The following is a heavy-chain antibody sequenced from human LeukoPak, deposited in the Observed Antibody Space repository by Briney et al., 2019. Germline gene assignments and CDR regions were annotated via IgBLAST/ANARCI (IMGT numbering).Heavy chain of an antibody. CDR1: GFTFSSYA. D-gene: IGHD3-3*01. CDR3: AREYSFGVTDYYYYGMDV. J-gene: IGHJ6*02. Sequence: PGRSLRLSCAASGFTFSSYAMHWVRQAPGKGLERVAVISYDGSNKYYADSVKGRFTISRDNSKNTLYLQMNSLRAEDTAVYYCAREYSFGVTDYYYYGMDVWGQGTTVTVSS. CDR2: ISYDGSNK. V-gene: IGHV3-30-3*01.